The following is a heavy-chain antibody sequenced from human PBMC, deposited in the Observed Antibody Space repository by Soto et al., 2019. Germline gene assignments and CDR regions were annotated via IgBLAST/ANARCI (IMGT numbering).Heavy chain of an antibody. D-gene: IGHD3-9*01. Sequence: PSETLSLTCTVSGGSISSSSYYWGWIRQPPGKGLEWIGSIYYSGSTYYNPSLKSRVTISVDTSKNQFSLKLSSVTAADTAVYYCARRKRCDILTGYYKYYYYGMDVWGQGTTVTVSS. CDR3: ARRKRCDILTGYYKYYYYGMDV. CDR1: GGSISSSSYY. CDR2: IYYSGST. J-gene: IGHJ6*02. V-gene: IGHV4-39*01.